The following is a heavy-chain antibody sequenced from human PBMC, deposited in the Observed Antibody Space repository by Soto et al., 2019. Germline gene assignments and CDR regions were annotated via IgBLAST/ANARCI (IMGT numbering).Heavy chain of an antibody. CDR2: IDPSDSYT. J-gene: IGHJ5*02. V-gene: IGHV5-10-1*04. D-gene: IGHD4-17*01. CDR3: ARTSTNWFDP. CDR1: GYSFTSYW. Sequence: PGESLKISCKGSGYSFTSYWISWVRQMPGKGLEWMGRIDPSDSYTNYSPSFQGQVTISVDKSISTAYLQWSSLKASDTAMYYCARTSTNWFDPWGQGTLVTVSS.